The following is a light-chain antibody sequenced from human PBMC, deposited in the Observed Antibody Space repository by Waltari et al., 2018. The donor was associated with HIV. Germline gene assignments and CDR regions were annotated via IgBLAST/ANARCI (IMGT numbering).Light chain of an antibody. Sequence: QSALTQPASVSGSPGQSINISCPGTSSDVGRYTLVSWYQQHPVKAPKLMIYEGSKRPSGVSNRFSGSKSGNTASLTISGLQAEDEADYYCCSYAGSSTFVFGGGTKLTVL. CDR1: SSDVGRYTL. V-gene: IGLV2-23*03. CDR2: EGS. J-gene: IGLJ3*02. CDR3: CSYAGSSTFV.